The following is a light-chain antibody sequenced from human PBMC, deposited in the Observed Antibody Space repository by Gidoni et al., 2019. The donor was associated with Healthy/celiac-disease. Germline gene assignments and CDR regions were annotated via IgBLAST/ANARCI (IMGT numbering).Light chain of an antibody. V-gene: IGKV3-11*01. J-gene: IGKJ4*01. CDR2: DAS. CDR1: QSVSSY. CDR3: QQRSNWPLLT. Sequence: EIVLPQSPATLSLSPGERATLSCRPSQSVSSYLAWYQQKPGQAPRLLIYDASNRATGIPARFSGSGSGTDFTLTISSLEPEDFAVYYCQQRSNWPLLTFGGGTKVEIK.